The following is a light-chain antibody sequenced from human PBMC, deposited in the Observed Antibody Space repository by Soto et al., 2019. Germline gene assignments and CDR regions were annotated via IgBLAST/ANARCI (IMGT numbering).Light chain of an antibody. Sequence: DIQMTQSPSTLSSSVGDRVTITCRASQSISSWLAWYQQKPGKAPKLLIYKASSLESGVPSRFSGSGSGTEFTLTISSLQPDDFATYYCQQFWTFGQGSNVDI. V-gene: IGKV1-5*03. CDR3: QQFWT. J-gene: IGKJ1*01. CDR1: QSISSW. CDR2: KAS.